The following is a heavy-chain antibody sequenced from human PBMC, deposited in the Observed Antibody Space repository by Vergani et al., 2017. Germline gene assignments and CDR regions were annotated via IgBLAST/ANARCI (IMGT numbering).Heavy chain of an antibody. D-gene: IGHD3-22*01. V-gene: IGHV1-2*02. Sequence: QVQLVQSGAEVKKPGASVKVSCKASGYTFTGYYMHWVRQAPGQGLEWMGWINPNSGGTNYAQKFQGRVTMTRDTSISTAYMELSRLRSDDTAVYYCARDMTAYQYYYDSSGYYDYWGQGTLVTVS. CDR1: GYTFTGYY. CDR2: INPNSGGT. J-gene: IGHJ4*02. CDR3: ARDMTAYQYYYDSSGYYDY.